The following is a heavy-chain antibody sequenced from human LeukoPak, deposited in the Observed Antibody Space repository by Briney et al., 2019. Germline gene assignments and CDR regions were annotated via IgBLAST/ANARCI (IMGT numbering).Heavy chain of an antibody. CDR2: INHSGST. CDR3: ARGLSYIDMDV. J-gene: IGHJ6*03. V-gene: IGHV4-34*01. CDR1: GFTVSSNY. D-gene: IGHD4-11*01. Sequence: GSLRLSCAASGFTVSSNYMSWVRQAPGKGLEWIGEINHSGSTNYNPSLKSRVTISVDTSKNQFSLKLSSVTAADTAVYYCARGLSYIDMDVWGKGTTVTISS.